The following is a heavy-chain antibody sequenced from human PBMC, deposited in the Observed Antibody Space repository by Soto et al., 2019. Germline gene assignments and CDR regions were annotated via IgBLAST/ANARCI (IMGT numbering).Heavy chain of an antibody. D-gene: IGHD3-10*01. CDR2: IYYSGST. V-gene: IGHV4-59*01. CDR1: GGSISSYY. Sequence: SETLSLTCTVSGGSISSYYWSWIRQPPGKGLEWIGYIYYSGSTNYNPSLKSRVTISVDTSKDQFSLKLSSVTAADTAVYYCAGHSGWYFDLWGRGTLVTVSS. J-gene: IGHJ2*01. CDR3: AGHSGWYFDL.